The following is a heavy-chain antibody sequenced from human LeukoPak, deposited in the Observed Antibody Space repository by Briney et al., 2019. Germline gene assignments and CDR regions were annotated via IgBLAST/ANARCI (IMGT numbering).Heavy chain of an antibody. CDR1: GGSISSYY. CDR3: ARVGDWNDLVY. Sequence: PSETLSLTCTISGGSISSYYWTWIRQPPGKELEWIGYIFYSGTTNYNPSLKSRATILVDTSNNQFSLKLNSVTAADTAVYYCARVGDWNDLVYWGQGILVTVSS. D-gene: IGHD1-1*01. CDR2: IFYSGTT. V-gene: IGHV4-59*01. J-gene: IGHJ4*02.